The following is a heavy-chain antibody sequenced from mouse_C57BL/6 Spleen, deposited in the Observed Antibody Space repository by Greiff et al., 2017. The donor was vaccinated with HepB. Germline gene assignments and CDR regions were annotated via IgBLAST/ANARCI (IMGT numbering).Heavy chain of an antibody. Sequence: QVQLQQSVAELARPGASVKLSCKASGYTFTSYGISWVKQRTGQGLEWIGEIYPRSGNTYYNEKFKGKATLTADKSSSTAYMELRSLTSEDSAVYFCAREMGTTVVAPYYAMDYWGQGTSVTVSS. V-gene: IGHV1-81*01. CDR3: AREMGTTVVAPYYAMDY. CDR1: GYTFTSYG. D-gene: IGHD1-1*01. CDR2: IYPRSGNT. J-gene: IGHJ4*01.